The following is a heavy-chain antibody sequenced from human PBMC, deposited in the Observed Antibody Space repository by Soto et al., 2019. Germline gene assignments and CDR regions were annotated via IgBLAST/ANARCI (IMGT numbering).Heavy chain of an antibody. D-gene: IGHD2-2*01. CDR1: GYTFSTHG. V-gene: IGHV1-18*01. CDR2: ITPYNGNT. J-gene: IGHJ3*02. Sequence: QAQLVQSGVEVKKPGASVKVSCKASGYTFSTHGLSWVRQAPGQGLEWMGWITPYNGNTNYAQKIQGRVTMTTDTSTNTGYLEVRSLRSGDTAVYYCARFRDCSGSRCVPSFGFDIWGQGTMVTVSS. CDR3: ARFRDCSGSRCVPSFGFDI.